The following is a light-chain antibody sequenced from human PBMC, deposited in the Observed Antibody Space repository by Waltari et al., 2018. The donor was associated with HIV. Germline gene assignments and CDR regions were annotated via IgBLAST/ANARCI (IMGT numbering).Light chain of an antibody. Sequence: EILMTQSPATLSVSPGERDTLSCRASQSINNNLAWYQQKPGQASKLLIYGASTGATGVPARFSGSGSGTEFTLTISSLQSEDFAVYYCQQYNNWPGITFGPGTKVDIK. CDR2: GAS. CDR1: QSINNN. J-gene: IGKJ3*01. CDR3: QQYNNWPGIT. V-gene: IGKV3-15*01.